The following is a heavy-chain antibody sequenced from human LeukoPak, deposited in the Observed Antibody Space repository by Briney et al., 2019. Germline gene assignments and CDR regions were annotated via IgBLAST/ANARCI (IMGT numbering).Heavy chain of an antibody. CDR3: AKVAKYYYGSETYYFFEH. Sequence: GGSLRLSCAASGFTFSNYWMTWVRQAPGKGLYWVANINQDGSEKYYVDSVKGRFTISRDNAKNSLYLQMNSLRVEDTAVYYCAKVAKYYYGSETYYFFEHWGQGTPVTASS. D-gene: IGHD3-10*01. CDR1: GFTFSNYW. J-gene: IGHJ4*02. V-gene: IGHV3-7*01. CDR2: INQDGSEK.